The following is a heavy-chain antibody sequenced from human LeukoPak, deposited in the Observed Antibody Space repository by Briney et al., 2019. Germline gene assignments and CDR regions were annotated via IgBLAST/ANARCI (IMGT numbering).Heavy chain of an antibody. D-gene: IGHD5-18*01. V-gene: IGHV3-23*01. CDR2: ISGSGGST. J-gene: IGHJ4*02. CDR1: GDSISTSTYF. Sequence: TSETLSLTCTVSGDSISTSTYFWGWIRQAPGKGLEWVSAISGSGGSTYYADSVKGRFTISRNNSKNTLYLQMNSLRAEDTAVYYCAKDQLWLSSPFADYWGQGTLVTVSS. CDR3: AKDQLWLSSPFADY.